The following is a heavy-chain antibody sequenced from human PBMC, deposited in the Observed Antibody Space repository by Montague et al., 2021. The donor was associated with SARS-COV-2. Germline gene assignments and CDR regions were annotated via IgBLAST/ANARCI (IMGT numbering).Heavy chain of an antibody. CDR2: IYSGGGT. CDR3: PRDLDGAFDI. V-gene: IGHV3-66*02. Sequence: SLRLSCAASGFSVSSNYMSWVRQAPGKGLEWVSLIYSGGGTSSADSVQGRFTTSRDNSKNTLFLRMNSLRAEDTAVYYCPRDLDGAFDIWGQGTRVTVSS. J-gene: IGHJ3*02. CDR1: GFSVSSNY.